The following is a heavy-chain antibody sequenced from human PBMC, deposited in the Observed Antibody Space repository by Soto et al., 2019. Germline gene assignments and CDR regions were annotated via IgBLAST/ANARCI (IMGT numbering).Heavy chain of an antibody. CDR3: ARVYCSGGSCYGIDY. CDR2: MNPNSGGT. Sequence: ASVKVSCKASGYTFTSYDINWVRQATGQGLEWMGWMNPNSGGTTYAQKFQGRVTMTRDTSTSTVYMELSSLRSEDTAVYYCARVYCSGGSCYGIDYWGQGTLVTVSS. CDR1: GYTFTSYD. D-gene: IGHD2-15*01. V-gene: IGHV1-8*01. J-gene: IGHJ4*02.